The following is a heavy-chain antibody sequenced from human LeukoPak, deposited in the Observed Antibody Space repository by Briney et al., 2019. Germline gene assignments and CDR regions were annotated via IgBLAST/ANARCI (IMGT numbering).Heavy chain of an antibody. CDR1: VGTFSIYY. J-gene: IGHJ3*02. V-gene: IGHV1-69*05. Sequence: TVKLSCKASVGTFSIYYLSWVRQAPAQGRECRVGISPIFGTASYAQQCQGRVTITTDECTSTAYMEPSSLRSEDTDVYYCAREEVTPDAFDIWGQGTMVTVSP. D-gene: IGHD4-11*01. CDR2: ISPIFGTA. CDR3: AREEVTPDAFDI.